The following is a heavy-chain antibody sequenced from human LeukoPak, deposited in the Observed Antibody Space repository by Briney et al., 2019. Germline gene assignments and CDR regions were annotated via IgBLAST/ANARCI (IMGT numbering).Heavy chain of an antibody. J-gene: IGHJ3*02. CDR2: ITSTGRHI. D-gene: IGHD5-18*01. CDR3: AKEKRGARLYSYGYGAFDI. Sequence: SGGSLRLSCAASRFIFSDYSMNWVRQAPGKGLEWVSSITSTGRHIYYADSVKGRFTISRDNGKSSLFLQMNSLRAEDTAVYYCAKEKRGARLYSYGYGAFDIWGQGTMVTVSS. V-gene: IGHV3-21*04. CDR1: RFIFSDYS.